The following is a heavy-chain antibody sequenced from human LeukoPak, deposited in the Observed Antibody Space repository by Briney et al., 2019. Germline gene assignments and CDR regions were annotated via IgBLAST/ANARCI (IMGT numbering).Heavy chain of an antibody. CDR3: ARDRRNYGSDDAFDI. D-gene: IGHD4-11*01. V-gene: IGHV7-4-1*02. J-gene: IGHJ3*02. CDR2: INTNTGNP. CDR1: GYTFTGYY. Sequence: ASVKVSCKASGYTFTGYYMHWVRQAPGQGLEWMGWINTNTGNPTYAQGFTGRFVFSLDTSVSTAYLQISSLKAEDTAVYYCARDRRNYGSDDAFDIWGQGTMVTVSS.